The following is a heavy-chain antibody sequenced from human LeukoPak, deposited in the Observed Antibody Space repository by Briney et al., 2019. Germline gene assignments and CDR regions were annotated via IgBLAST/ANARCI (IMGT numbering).Heavy chain of an antibody. D-gene: IGHD6-19*01. CDR1: GGSVSSSDYY. CDR3: ARDRRVAVAAFDY. Sequence: SETLSLTCTVSGGSVSSSDYYWGWIRQPPGKGLEWIASIYYSGSTYHNPSLESRVTISVDTSKSQFSLKLSSVTAADTAIYYCARDRRVAVAAFDYWGQGTLVTVSS. J-gene: IGHJ4*02. V-gene: IGHV4-39*07. CDR2: IYYSGST.